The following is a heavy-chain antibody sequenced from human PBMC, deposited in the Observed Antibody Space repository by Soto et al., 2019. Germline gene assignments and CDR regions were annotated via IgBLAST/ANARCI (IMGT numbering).Heavy chain of an antibody. V-gene: IGHV3-33*01. J-gene: IGHJ6*02. CDR3: ARDNYYGSGSYSYYYYYYGMDV. D-gene: IGHD3-10*01. CDR2: IWYDGSNK. CDR1: GFTFSSYG. Sequence: GGSLRLSCAASGFTFSSYGMHWVRQAPGKGLEWVAVIWYDGSNKYYADSVKGRFTISRDNSKNTLYLQMNSLRAEDTAVYYCARDNYYGSGSYSYYYYYYGMDVWGQGTTVTVSS.